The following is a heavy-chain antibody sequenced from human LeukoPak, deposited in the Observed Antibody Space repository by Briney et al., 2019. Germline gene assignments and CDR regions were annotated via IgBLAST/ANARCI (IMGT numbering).Heavy chain of an antibody. CDR2: FDPKDGET. V-gene: IGHV1-24*01. D-gene: IGHD4-11*01. CDR1: GYTLTELT. J-gene: IGHJ4*02. Sequence: ASVKVTCKVSGYTLTELTVHWVRQAPGKGLEWMGNFDPKDGETIYAQKFQGRVTMTEDTSTDTSYMELSSLRSEDTAVYYCAIVEMGYSNRPTYYFDYWGQGTLVTVSS. CDR3: AIVEMGYSNRPTYYFDY.